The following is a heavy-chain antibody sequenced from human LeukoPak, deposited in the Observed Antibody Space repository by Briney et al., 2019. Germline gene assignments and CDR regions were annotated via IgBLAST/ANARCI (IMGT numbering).Heavy chain of an antibody. Sequence: GGSLRLSCAASGFTFGNYWMSWVRQAPGKGLEWVANIKPDTSEKYYVDSVKGRFTISRDNAKNSLLLQMNSLRAEDTAVYYCARTSPWVAAFGRTAFDYWGQGTLVTVSS. CDR2: IKPDTSEK. J-gene: IGHJ4*02. CDR1: GFTFGNYW. CDR3: ARTSPWVAAFGRTAFDY. D-gene: IGHD3-10*01. V-gene: IGHV3-7*01.